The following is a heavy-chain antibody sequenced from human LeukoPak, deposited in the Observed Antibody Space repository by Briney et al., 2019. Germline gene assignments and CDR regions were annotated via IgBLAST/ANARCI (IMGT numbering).Heavy chain of an antibody. CDR1: GGSFSGYY. CDR2: INHSCST. Sequence: SETLSLTCAVYGGSFSGYYWSWIRQPPGPGLEWIGEINHSCSTNYNPSLRGRVPISVDTSKNQFTRKLSSVPAAATAVYYCARGGIAAAGPLSWDYYYYYMDVWGKGTTVTVSS. CDR3: ARGGIAAAGPLSWDYYYYYMDV. V-gene: IGHV4-34*01. J-gene: IGHJ6*03. D-gene: IGHD6-13*01.